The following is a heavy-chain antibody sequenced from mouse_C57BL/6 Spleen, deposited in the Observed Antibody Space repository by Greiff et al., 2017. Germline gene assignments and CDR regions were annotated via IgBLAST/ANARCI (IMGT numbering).Heavy chain of an antibody. CDR2: IDPSDSYT. D-gene: IGHD1-1*01. CDR1: GYTFTSYW. Sequence: VQLQEPGAELVMPGASVKLSCKASGYTFTSYWMHWVKQRPGQGLEWIGEIDPSDSYTNYNQKFKGKSTLTVDKSSSTAYMQLSSLTSEDSAVYYCARSYYYGSRHWYFDVWGTGTTVTVSS. V-gene: IGHV1-69*01. J-gene: IGHJ1*03. CDR3: ARSYYYGSRHWYFDV.